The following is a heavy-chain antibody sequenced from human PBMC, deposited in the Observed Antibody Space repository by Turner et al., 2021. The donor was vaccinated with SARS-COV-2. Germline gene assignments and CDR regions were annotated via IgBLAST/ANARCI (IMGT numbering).Heavy chain of an antibody. CDR3: ASTSSSSWYFDY. V-gene: IGHV3-9*01. D-gene: IGHD6-13*01. CDR1: GFTLSDYA. CDR2: INWNSSGK. Sequence: EGHLVESGGGLVQPGGSLRLSCAASGFTLSDYAMHWVRQTPGKGLEWVASINWNSSGKEFADPVKGRFTISRDNSKKSLFLQMNSLRDEDSALYYCASTSSSSWYFDYWGQGTLVTVSS. J-gene: IGHJ4*02.